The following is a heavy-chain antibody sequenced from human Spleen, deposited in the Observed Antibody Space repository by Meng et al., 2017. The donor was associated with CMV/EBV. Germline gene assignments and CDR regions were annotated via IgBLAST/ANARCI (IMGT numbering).Heavy chain of an antibody. D-gene: IGHD3-10*01. Sequence: SVKVSCKASGGTFSNYAMNWVRQAPGQGLEWMGGIIPIYDTAKYAQKFKGRVTVTTDESTNTVYMELSSLRSEDTAVYYCARDRRTAGAYGSGNYYYGMDVWGQGTTVTVSS. J-gene: IGHJ6*02. CDR3: ARDRRTAGAYGSGNYYYGMDV. V-gene: IGHV1-69*05. CDR1: GGTFSNYA. CDR2: IIPIYDTA.